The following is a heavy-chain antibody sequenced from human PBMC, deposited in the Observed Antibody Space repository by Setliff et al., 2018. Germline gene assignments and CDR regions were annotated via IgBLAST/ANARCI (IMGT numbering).Heavy chain of an antibody. D-gene: IGHD6-6*01. V-gene: IGHV1-2*06. Sequence: GASVKVSCKASGYTFTGYYMHWVRQAPGQGLEWMGRINPNSGGTNYAQKFQGRVTMTRDTSISTAYMELSSLRAEDTAVYYCAKGKQLAPVGPFDYWGQGTLVTVSS. CDR3: AKGKQLAPVGPFDY. CDR1: GYTFTGYY. J-gene: IGHJ4*02. CDR2: INPNSGGT.